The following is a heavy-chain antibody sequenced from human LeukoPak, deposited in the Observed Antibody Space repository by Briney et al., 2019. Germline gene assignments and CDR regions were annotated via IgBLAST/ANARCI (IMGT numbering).Heavy chain of an antibody. V-gene: IGHV4-38-2*02. CDR3: ARVREHDYVWGSYRPLYGMDV. CDR2: IYTSGST. J-gene: IGHJ6*02. D-gene: IGHD3-16*02. Sequence: SETLSLTCTVSGYSISSGYYWGWIRQPPGKGLEWIGSIYTSGSTNYNPSLKSRVTISVDTSKNQFSLKLSSVTAADTAVYYCARVREHDYVWGSYRPLYGMDVWGQGTTVTVSS. CDR1: GYSISSGYY.